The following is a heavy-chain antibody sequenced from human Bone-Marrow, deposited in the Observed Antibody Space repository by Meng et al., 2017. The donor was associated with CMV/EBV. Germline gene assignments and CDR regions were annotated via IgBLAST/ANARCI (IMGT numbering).Heavy chain of an antibody. CDR3: SRDKWEMYLDY. J-gene: IGHJ4*02. CDR1: GFTFSTYS. V-gene: IGHV3-74*03. Sequence: GGSLRLSCAASGFTFSTYSKHWVRQVPGQGLAWVSQIRYDGSTTKYADSVKGRFTISRDNAKNTLHLQMNSLRAEDTTVYYWSRDKWEMYLDYWGQGTLVTVSS. CDR2: IRYDGSTT. D-gene: IGHD1-26*01.